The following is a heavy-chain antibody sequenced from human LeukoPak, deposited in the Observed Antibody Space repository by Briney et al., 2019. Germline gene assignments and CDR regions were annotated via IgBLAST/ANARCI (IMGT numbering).Heavy chain of an antibody. D-gene: IGHD5-18*01. CDR3: ARQRGYSYGWYFDY. J-gene: IGHJ4*02. CDR1: GGSISSYY. Sequence: SETLSLTCTVSGGSISSYYWSWIRQPPGRGLEWIGYIYYSGSTNYNPSLKSRVTISVDTSKNQFSLKLSSVTAADTAVYYCARQRGYSYGWYFDYWGQGTLVTVSS. CDR2: IYYSGST. V-gene: IGHV4-59*08.